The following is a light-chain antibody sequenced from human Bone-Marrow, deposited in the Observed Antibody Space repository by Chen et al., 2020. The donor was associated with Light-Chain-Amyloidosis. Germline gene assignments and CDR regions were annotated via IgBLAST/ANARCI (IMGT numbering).Light chain of an antibody. CDR2: GSS. Sequence: EIVLTQSPGTLSLSPGEGANLSCRASQTITSKYLTWYQQKFGQAPRLLIYGSSSRTTGIPDRFTGSGSWTDFPLTIHRLGPVDFAMDYDKEYGTSPLTFGGGTNVAIK. CDR3: KEYGTSPLT. CDR1: QTITSKY. V-gene: IGKV3-20*01. J-gene: IGKJ4*01.